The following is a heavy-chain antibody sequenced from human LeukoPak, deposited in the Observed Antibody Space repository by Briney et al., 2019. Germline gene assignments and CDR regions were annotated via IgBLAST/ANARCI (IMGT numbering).Heavy chain of an antibody. CDR3: ARVESGYSYGSFDY. CDR2: IYYSGSI. J-gene: IGHJ4*02. D-gene: IGHD5-18*01. V-gene: IGHV4-59*01. CDR1: GGSLSGYY. Sequence: SETLSLTCTVPGGSLSGYYWSWVRQPPGKGLEWIGYIYYSGSINYNPSLKSRVTISVDTSKNQFSLKLSSVTAADTAVYYCARVESGYSYGSFDYWGQGTLVTVSS.